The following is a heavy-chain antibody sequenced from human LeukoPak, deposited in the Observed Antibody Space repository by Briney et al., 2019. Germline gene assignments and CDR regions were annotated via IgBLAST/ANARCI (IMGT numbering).Heavy chain of an antibody. V-gene: IGHV3-21*01. CDR1: GFTFCSYS. CDR3: ARVCNWNYEDY. CDR2: ISSSSSYI. D-gene: IGHD1-7*01. Sequence: GGSLRLSCAASGFTFCSYSMNWVRQAPGKGREWVSSISSSSSYIYYADSVKGRFTISRDNAKNSLYLQMNSLRAEDTAMYYCARVCNWNYEDYWGQGTLVTVSS. J-gene: IGHJ4*02.